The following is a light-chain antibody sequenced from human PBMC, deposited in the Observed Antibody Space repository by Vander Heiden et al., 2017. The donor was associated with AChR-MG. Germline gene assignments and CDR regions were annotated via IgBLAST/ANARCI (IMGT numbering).Light chain of an antibody. CDR2: EVS. Sequence: QSALTQPPSASGSPGQSVTISCTGTSRDGGGYHDVSWYPPHPANAPKLMIDEVSKRPSGVPDRFSGSKSGNTASLTVSVLQAEDEAAYYCSSYAGSNNFGVFGGGTKLTVL. J-gene: IGLJ3*02. CDR3: SSYAGSNNFGV. V-gene: IGLV2-8*01. CDR1: SRDGGGYHD.